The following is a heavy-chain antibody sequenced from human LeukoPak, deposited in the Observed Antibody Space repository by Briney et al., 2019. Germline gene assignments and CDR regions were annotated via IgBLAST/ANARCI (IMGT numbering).Heavy chain of an antibody. V-gene: IGHV3-21*01. J-gene: IGHJ6*02. CDR1: GFTFSSYS. D-gene: IGHD2-21*02. CDR2: ISSSSSYI. Sequence: PGGSLRLSCAASGFTFSSYSMKWVRQAPGKGLEWVSSISSSSSYIYYADSVKGRFTISRDNAKNSLYLQMNSLRAEDTAVYYCARRVTIYGMDVWGQGTTVTVSS. CDR3: ARRVTIYGMDV.